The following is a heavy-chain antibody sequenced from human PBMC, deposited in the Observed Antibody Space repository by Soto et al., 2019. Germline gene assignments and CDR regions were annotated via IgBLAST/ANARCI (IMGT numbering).Heavy chain of an antibody. CDR2: ISGSGGST. Sequence: GGSLRLSCAASGFTFSSYAMSWVRQAPGKGLEWVSAISGSGGSTYYADSVKGRFTISRDNSKNTLYLQMNSLRAEDTAVYYCAKSPASGSYYYYYYGMDVWGQGTTVTSP. D-gene: IGHD3-10*01. CDR1: GFTFSSYA. J-gene: IGHJ6*02. CDR3: AKSPASGSYYYYYYGMDV. V-gene: IGHV3-23*01.